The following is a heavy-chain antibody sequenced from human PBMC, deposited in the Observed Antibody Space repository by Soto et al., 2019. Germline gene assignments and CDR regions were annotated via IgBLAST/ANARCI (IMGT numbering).Heavy chain of an antibody. CDR1: GFTFSSYS. J-gene: IGHJ3*02. D-gene: IGHD3-9*01. CDR2: ISSSSSYI. CDR3: ASTYDILTGLGPDAFDI. V-gene: IGHV3-21*01. Sequence: GGSLRLSCAASGFTFSSYSMNWVRQAPGKGLEWVSSISSSSSYIYYADSVKGRFTISRDNAKNSLYLQMNSLRAEDTAVYYCASTYDILTGLGPDAFDIWGQGTMVTVSS.